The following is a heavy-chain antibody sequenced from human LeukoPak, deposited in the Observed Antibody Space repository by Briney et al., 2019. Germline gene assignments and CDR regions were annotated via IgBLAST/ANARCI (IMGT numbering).Heavy chain of an antibody. CDR2: INHSGST. V-gene: IGHV4-34*01. CDR1: GGSFSGYY. CDR3: ARAGYPRTIDY. D-gene: IGHD2-2*03. Sequence: SETLSLTCAVYGGSFSGYYWSWIRQPPGKGLEWIGEINHSGSTNYNPSLKSRVTISVDTSKNQFSLKLSSVTAADTAVYYCARAGYPRTIDYWGQGTLVTVSS. J-gene: IGHJ4*02.